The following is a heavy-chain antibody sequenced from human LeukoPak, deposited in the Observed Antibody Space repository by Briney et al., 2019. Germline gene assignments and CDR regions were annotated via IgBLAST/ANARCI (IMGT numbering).Heavy chain of an antibody. CDR2: ISWNSGSI. D-gene: IGHD1-26*01. CDR3: ARELTTFDY. Sequence: GGSLRLSCAASGFTFDDYAMHWVRQAPGKGLEWVSGISWNSGSIGYADSVKGRFTISGDNAKNSLYLQMNSLRAEDTALYYCARELTTFDYWGQGTLVTVSS. CDR1: GFTFDDYA. V-gene: IGHV3-9*01. J-gene: IGHJ4*02.